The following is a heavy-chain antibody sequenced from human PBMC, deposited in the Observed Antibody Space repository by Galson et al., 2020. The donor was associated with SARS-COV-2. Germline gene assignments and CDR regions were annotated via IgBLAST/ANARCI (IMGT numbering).Heavy chain of an antibody. CDR3: ARIVVGQTGWFDP. Sequence: SATLSLTCDVSGNPISSGYYWGWLRPPPGKGLEWIGFISHSGSTYYTPSLKSRVTISVDTSKKQFSLKLNAVTATDTAVYYCARIVVGQTGWFDPWGQGTLVTVSS. D-gene: IGHD2-15*01. CDR2: ISHSGST. CDR1: GNPISSGYY. V-gene: IGHV4-38-2*01. J-gene: IGHJ5*02.